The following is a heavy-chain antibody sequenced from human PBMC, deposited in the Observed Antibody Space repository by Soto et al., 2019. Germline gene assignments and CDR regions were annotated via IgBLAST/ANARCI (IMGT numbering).Heavy chain of an antibody. Sequence: PGGSLRLSCEASGFNFGAYAMSWVRQAPGKGLEWVSGISGSSSGTYYTDPVKGRFTISRDNSKNTVYLQMNSLRGEDTAVYYCAKDRSENFWVYYYAMDVWGQGTAVTVSS. CDR1: GFNFGAYA. J-gene: IGHJ6*02. CDR3: AKDRSENFWVYYYAMDV. V-gene: IGHV3-23*01. D-gene: IGHD6-19*01. CDR2: ISGSSSGT.